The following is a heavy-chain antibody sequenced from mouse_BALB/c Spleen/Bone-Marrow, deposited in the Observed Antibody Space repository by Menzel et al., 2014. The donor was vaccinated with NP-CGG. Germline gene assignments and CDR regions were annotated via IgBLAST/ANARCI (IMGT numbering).Heavy chain of an antibody. D-gene: IGHD3-3*01. CDR2: SRNKANDYTT. CDR3: ARAPGTWYFDY. Sequence: EVNLVESGGGLVQPGGSLRLSCATSGFTFSDFYMEWVRQPPGKRLEWIAASRNKANDYTTEYSASVKGRFIVSRDTSQSILYLQMNALRAEDTAIYYCARAPGTWYFDYWGQGTTLTVSS. V-gene: IGHV7-1*02. J-gene: IGHJ2*01. CDR1: GFTFSDFY.